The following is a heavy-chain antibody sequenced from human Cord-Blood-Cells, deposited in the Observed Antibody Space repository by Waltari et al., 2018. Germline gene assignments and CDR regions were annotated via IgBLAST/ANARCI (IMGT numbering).Heavy chain of an antibody. V-gene: IGHV1-2*02. J-gene: IGHJ4*02. Sequence: QVPLVQSGAEVKKPGASVKVSCKASGYTFTGYYLDWVRQAPGQGLEWMGWINPSCGGTNYTQNAEGRDTRSGEESISTAYMELSRLRSDHTAVYYCARDREPEGNYWGQGTRVSVSS. CDR2: INPSCGGT. D-gene: IGHD1-1*01. CDR3: ARDREPEGNY. CDR1: GYTFTGYY.